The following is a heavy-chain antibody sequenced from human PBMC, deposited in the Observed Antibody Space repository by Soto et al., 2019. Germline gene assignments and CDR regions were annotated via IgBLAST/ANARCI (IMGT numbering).Heavy chain of an antibody. V-gene: IGHV3-72*01. CDR3: PRLFLLGVSRPPECWSDPWGKRSLVTGFYG. Sequence: GGSLRLSCAASGFTFSDHYMDWVRQAPGKGLEWVGRIRNKANSYATEYAASVKGRFTISRDDSKNSLYLQINSLRTEDTAVYYRPRLFLLGVSRPPECWSDPWGKRSLVTGFYG. CDR1: GFTFSDHY. D-gene: IGHD6-6*01. J-gene: IGHJ6*01. CDR2: IRNKANSYAT.